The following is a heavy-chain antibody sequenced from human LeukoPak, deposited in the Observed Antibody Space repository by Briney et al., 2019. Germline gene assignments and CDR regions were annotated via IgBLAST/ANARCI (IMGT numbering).Heavy chain of an antibody. Sequence: SETLSLTCTVSGGSISSSSYYWGWIRQPPGKGLEWIGSIYYSGSTYYNPSLKSRVTISVDTSKNQFSLKLSSVTAADTAVYYCARPVAGWDNQNYFDYWGQGTLVTVSS. V-gene: IGHV4-39*01. CDR1: GGSISSSSYY. D-gene: IGHD6-19*01. CDR3: ARPVAGWDNQNYFDY. J-gene: IGHJ4*02. CDR2: IYYSGST.